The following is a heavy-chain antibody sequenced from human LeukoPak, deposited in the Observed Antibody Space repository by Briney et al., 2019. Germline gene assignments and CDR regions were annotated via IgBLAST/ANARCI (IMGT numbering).Heavy chain of an antibody. CDR1: GFTFSNSA. CDR3: AREAYCSSTSCYTLAFDI. Sequence: SVKVSCKASGFTFSNSAMQWVRQARGQRLEWIGWIVVGSGNTNYAQKFQERVTITRDMSTSTAYMELSSLRSEDTAVYYCAREAYCSSTSCYTLAFDIWGQGTMVTVSS. D-gene: IGHD2-2*02. CDR2: IVVGSGNT. V-gene: IGHV1-58*02. J-gene: IGHJ3*02.